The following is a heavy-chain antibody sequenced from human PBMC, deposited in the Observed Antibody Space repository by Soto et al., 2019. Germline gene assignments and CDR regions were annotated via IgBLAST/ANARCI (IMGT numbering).Heavy chain of an antibody. Sequence: GGSLRLSCAASGFTFSNYWMSWVRQAPGKGLEWVANIKQDGSQKWYVDSVKGRFTISRDNAKNSLYLQMNSLRAEDTAVYYCARGDYYDSSGHFPDAFDIWGRGTMVTVSS. CDR3: ARGDYYDSSGHFPDAFDI. J-gene: IGHJ3*02. V-gene: IGHV3-7*04. CDR1: GFTFSNYW. D-gene: IGHD3-22*01. CDR2: IKQDGSQK.